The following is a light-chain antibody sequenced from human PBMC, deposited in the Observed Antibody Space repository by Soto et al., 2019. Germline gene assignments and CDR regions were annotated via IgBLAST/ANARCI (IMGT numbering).Light chain of an antibody. V-gene: IGKV1-5*01. J-gene: IGKJ1*01. CDR1: QSISSW. CDR3: QHQTA. Sequence: DIQMTQSPSTLSASVGDRFTITCRASQSISSWFAWYQQKPGKAPKLLIYDASSLESGVPSRFSGSGSGTEFTLTISSLQPDDFATYYCQHQTAFGQGTKVDIK. CDR2: DAS.